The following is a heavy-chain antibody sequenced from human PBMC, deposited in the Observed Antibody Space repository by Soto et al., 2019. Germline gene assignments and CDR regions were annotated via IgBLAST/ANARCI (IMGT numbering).Heavy chain of an antibody. CDR1: GGSISSGGYY. CDR2: IYYSGST. D-gene: IGHD3-3*01. V-gene: IGHV4-31*03. Sequence: SETLSLTCTVSGGSISSGGYYWSWIRQHPGKGLEWIGYIYYSGSTYYNPSLKSRVTISVDTSKNQFSLKLSSVTAADTAVYYCARGQDCSSTSCYSYDFWSGYYTLDYWGQGTLVTVSS. J-gene: IGHJ4*02. CDR3: ARGQDCSSTSCYSYDFWSGYYTLDY.